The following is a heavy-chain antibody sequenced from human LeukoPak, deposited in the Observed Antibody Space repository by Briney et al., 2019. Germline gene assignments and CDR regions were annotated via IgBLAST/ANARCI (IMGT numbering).Heavy chain of an antibody. CDR3: ARNGESDCGGDCYGYYYYGMDV. Sequence: SETLSLTCTVSGGSISSYYWSWIRQPPGKGLEWIGYIYYSGSTNYNPSLKSRVTISVDTSKNQFPLKLSSVTAADTAVYYCARNGESDCGGDCYGYYYYGMDVWGKGTTVTVSS. CDR1: GGSISSYY. J-gene: IGHJ6*04. D-gene: IGHD2-21*02. CDR2: IYYSGST. V-gene: IGHV4-59*01.